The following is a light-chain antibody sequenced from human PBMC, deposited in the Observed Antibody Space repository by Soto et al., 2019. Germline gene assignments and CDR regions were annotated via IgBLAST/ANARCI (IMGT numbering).Light chain of an antibody. CDR2: EVS. CDR3: ISYTSSSIDYV. V-gene: IGLV2-14*01. CDR1: SSDVGGYNY. Sequence: QSALTQPASVSGSPGQSITISCTGTSSDVGGYNYVSWYQQHPGKAPKLMIYEVSNRPSGVPNRFSGSKSGNTSSLTISGLQSYDDADYYCISYTSSSIDYVFGTGTKLTVL. J-gene: IGLJ1*01.